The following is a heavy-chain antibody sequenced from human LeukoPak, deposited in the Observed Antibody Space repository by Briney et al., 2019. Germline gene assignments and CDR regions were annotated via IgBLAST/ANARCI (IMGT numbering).Heavy chain of an antibody. J-gene: IGHJ5*02. CDR3: ARGVYSGYDYGWFDP. V-gene: IGHV4-34*01. Sequence: SETLSLTCAVYGGSFSGYYWSWIRQPPGKGLEWIGEINHSGSTNYNPSLKSRVTISVDTSKNQFSLKLSSVTAADTAVYYCARGVYSGYDYGWFDPWGQGTLVTVSS. D-gene: IGHD5-12*01. CDR1: GGSFSGYY. CDR2: INHSGST.